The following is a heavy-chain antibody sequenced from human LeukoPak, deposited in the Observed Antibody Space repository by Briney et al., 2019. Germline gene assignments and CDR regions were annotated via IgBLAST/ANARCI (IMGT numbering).Heavy chain of an antibody. V-gene: IGHV4-59*01. CDR1: GGSFSGYY. D-gene: IGHD1-26*01. J-gene: IGHJ4*02. CDR3: ASWDSGNFDY. Sequence: SETLSLTCAVYGGSFSGYYWSWIRQPPGKGLEWIGYIYYSGSTNYNPSLKSRVTISVDTSKNQFSLKLSSVTAADTAVYYCASWDSGNFDYWGQGTLVTVSS. CDR2: IYYSGST.